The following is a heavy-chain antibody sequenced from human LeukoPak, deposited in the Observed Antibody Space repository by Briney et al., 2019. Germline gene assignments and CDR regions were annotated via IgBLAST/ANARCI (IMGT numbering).Heavy chain of an antibody. J-gene: IGHJ4*02. Sequence: SVKVSCKASGGTFSSYAISWVRQAPGQGLEWMGGIIPIFGTANYAQKFQGRVTITTDESRNTAYIELSGLRSEDTAVYYCARGTGNGYNFDYWGQGTLVTVSS. CDR3: ARGTGNGYNFDY. CDR2: IIPIFGTA. D-gene: IGHD5-24*01. V-gene: IGHV1-69*05. CDR1: GGTFSSYA.